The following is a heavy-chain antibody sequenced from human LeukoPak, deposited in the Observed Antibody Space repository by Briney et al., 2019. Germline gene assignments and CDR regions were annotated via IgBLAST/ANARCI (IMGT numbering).Heavy chain of an antibody. D-gene: IGHD3-3*01. CDR3: ARRHYDLWTGLYQYFDY. CDR2: IYPGDSDT. J-gene: IGHJ4*02. CDR1: GYSFTSYW. Sequence: GESLKISCKGSGYSFTSYWIGWVRQMPGKGLEWMGIIYPGDSDTRYSPSFQGQVTISADKSISTAYLQWSSLKASDTAMYYCARRHYDLWTGLYQYFDYWGQGTPVTVSS. V-gene: IGHV5-51*01.